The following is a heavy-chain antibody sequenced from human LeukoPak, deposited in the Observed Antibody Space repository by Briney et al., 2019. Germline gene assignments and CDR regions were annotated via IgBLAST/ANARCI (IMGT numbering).Heavy chain of an antibody. Sequence: ASVKVSCKPSGYTFTGYYMHWVRQAPGQGLEWMGWINPNSGGTNYAQKFQGRVTMNRDKSISTAYMQLSRLRSDDTAVYYCARRRQWLGDWGEGTLVTVSS. CDR2: INPNSGGT. CDR3: ARRRQWLGD. J-gene: IGHJ4*02. D-gene: IGHD6-19*01. V-gene: IGHV1-2*02. CDR1: GYTFTGYY.